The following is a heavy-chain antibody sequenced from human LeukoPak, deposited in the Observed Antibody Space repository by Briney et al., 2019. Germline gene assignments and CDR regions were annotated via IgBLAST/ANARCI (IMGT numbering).Heavy chain of an antibody. CDR2: INHSGST. CDR1: GGSFSGYY. V-gene: IGHV4-34*01. CDR3: ARGGRITIFGPSGRPHAFDI. J-gene: IGHJ3*02. Sequence: SETLSLTCAVYGGSFSGYYWSGIGQPPGKGLEWIGEINHSGSTNYNPSLKSRVTVSVDPSKNQFSLKLSSVTAAGTAVYYCARGGRITIFGPSGRPHAFDIWGQGTMVTVSS. D-gene: IGHD3-3*01.